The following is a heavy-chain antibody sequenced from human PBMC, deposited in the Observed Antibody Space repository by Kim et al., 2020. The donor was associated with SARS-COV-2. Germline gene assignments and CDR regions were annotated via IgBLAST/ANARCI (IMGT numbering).Heavy chain of an antibody. J-gene: IGHJ6*02. Sequence: SETLSLTCTVSGGSISSSSYYWGWIRQPPGKGLEWIGSIYYSGSTYYNPSLKSRVTISVDTSKNQFSLMLSSVTAADTAVYYCAGEVVATESYYYYGMDVWGQGTTVTVSS. CDR2: IYYSGST. CDR3: AGEVVATESYYYYGMDV. D-gene: IGHD2-15*01. CDR1: GGSISSSSYY. V-gene: IGHV4-39*02.